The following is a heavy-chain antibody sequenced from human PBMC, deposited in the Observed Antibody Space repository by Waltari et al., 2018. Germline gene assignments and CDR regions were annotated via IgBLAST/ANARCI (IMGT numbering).Heavy chain of an antibody. Sequence: EVQLVASGGGLVQPGGSLRLSCAASGFTFSSYTMNWVRQAPGKGLGWVSYISRSGSSIYYADSVKGRFTISRDNAKNSLYLQMNSLRAEDTAVYYCASLGYGDYVAAFDIWGQGTMVTVSS. D-gene: IGHD4-17*01. CDR2: ISRSGSSI. CDR1: GFTFSSYT. V-gene: IGHV3-48*03. J-gene: IGHJ3*02. CDR3: ASLGYGDYVAAFDI.